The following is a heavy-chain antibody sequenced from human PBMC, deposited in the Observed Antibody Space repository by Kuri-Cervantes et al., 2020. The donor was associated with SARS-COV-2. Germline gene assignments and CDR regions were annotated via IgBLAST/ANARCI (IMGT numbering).Heavy chain of an antibody. CDR1: GSSVSSGSYY. CDR2: IYFTGNT. D-gene: IGHD2-21*01. J-gene: IGHJ4*02. V-gene: IGHV4-61*01. CDR3: ARRFGDYGQFDY. Sequence: SETLSLTCTVSGSSVSSGSYYWGWIRQPPGKGLEWIGNIYFTGNTNYNPALGSRVTISIDTPKNQFSLMLGSLTAADTAVYYCARRFGDYGQFDYWGQGTLVTVSS.